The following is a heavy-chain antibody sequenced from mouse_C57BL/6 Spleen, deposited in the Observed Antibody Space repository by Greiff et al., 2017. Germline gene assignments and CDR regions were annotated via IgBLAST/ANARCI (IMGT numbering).Heavy chain of an antibody. D-gene: IGHD1-1*01. CDR3: ARFHYGYYAMDY. CDR2: INPNNGGT. J-gene: IGHJ4*01. V-gene: IGHV1-18*01. Sequence: EVQLQQSGPELVKPGASVKIPCKASGYTFTDYNMDWVKQSHGKSLEWIGDINPNNGGTIYNQKFKGKAALTVDKSSSTAYMELRSLTSEDTAVYYCARFHYGYYAMDYWGQGTSVTVSS. CDR1: GYTFTDYN.